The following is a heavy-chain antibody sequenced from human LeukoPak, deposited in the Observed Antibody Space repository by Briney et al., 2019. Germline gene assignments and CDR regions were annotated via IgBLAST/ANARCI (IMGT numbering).Heavy chain of an antibody. CDR2: ISSGSSYI. J-gene: IGHJ4*02. CDR3: ASTLTPCYFDY. V-gene: IGHV3-21*01. Sequence: PGGSLRLSCAASGFTFSTYSINWVRQAPGKGLEWVSSISSGSSYIHYADSVKGRFTISRDNAKNSLYLQMNSLRAEDTAVYYCASTLTPCYFDYWGQRTLVTVSS. CDR1: GFTFSTYS.